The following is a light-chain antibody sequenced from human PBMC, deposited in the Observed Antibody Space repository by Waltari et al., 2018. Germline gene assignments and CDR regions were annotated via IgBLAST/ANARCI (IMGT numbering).Light chain of an antibody. V-gene: IGKV1-12*01. CDR2: AAS. Sequence: GSQGISSWLAWYQQKPGKAPKRLSYAASTLQSGVPSRFSGSGSGTDYTITISSLQPEDFATYYCQQGYSTPYSFGQGTKVEIK. CDR1: QGISSW. J-gene: IGKJ2*03. CDR3: QQGYSTPYS.